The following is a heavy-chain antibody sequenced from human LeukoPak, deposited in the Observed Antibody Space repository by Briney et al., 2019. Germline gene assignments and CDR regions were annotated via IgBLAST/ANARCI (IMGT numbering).Heavy chain of an antibody. J-gene: IGHJ4*02. D-gene: IGHD1-7*01. Sequence: SGPTLVNPTQTLTLTCTFSGFSLSTSGVDVGWVRQPPGKALEWLAVIFWNDVKHYSPSLMSRLTISKDTSKAQVVLTLTNVDPVDTATYFCARFLRTGTYRFDYWGQGTLVTVSS. CDR2: IFWNDVK. CDR1: GFSLSTSGVD. CDR3: ARFLRTGTYRFDY. V-gene: IGHV2-5*01.